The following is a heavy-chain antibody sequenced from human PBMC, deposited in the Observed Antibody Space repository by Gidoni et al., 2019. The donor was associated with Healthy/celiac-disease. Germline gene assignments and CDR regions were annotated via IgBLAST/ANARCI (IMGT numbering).Heavy chain of an antibody. J-gene: IGHJ4*02. CDR3: RTGKVRQDYGDEFDY. CDR2: INHIGRT. CDR1: GGSTSSSNW. D-gene: IGHD4-17*01. Sequence: QVQLQESGPGLVKHSSTLSLTCAASGGSTSSSNWWSWIRQPPGTGLEWNGAINHIGRTNYNPSIKSRVTISVDKSKNQFSLKLSSVTAAETAVYYCRTGKVRQDYGDEFDYWGQGTLVTVSS. V-gene: IGHV4-4*02.